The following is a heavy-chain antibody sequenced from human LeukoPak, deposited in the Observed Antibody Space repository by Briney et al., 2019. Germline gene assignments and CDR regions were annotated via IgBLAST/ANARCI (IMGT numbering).Heavy chain of an antibody. CDR2: INHSGST. CDR1: GGSFSGYY. CDR3: ARGRYYDFWSGYWRRAFDI. Sequence: PSETLSLTCAVYGGSFSGYYWSWIRQPPGKGLEWIGEINHSGSTNYNPSLKSRVTISVDTSKNQFSLKLSSVTAADTAVYYCARGRYYDFWSGYWRRAFDIRGQGTMVTVSS. J-gene: IGHJ3*02. V-gene: IGHV4-34*01. D-gene: IGHD3-3*01.